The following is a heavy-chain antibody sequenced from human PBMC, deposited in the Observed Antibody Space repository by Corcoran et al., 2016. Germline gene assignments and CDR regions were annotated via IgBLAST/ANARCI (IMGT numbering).Heavy chain of an antibody. CDR2: ISSSSSYI. CDR1: GFTFSSYS. D-gene: IGHD4-17*01. J-gene: IGHJ4*02. V-gene: IGHV3-21*01. CDR3: ARDPDGDADFDY. Sequence: EVQLVESGGGLVKPGGSLRLSCAASGFTFSSYSMNWVRQAPGKGLEWVSSISSSSSYIYYADSVKGRFTISRDNAKNSLYLQMNSLRAEDTAVYYCARDPDGDADFDYWVQGSLVTGSS.